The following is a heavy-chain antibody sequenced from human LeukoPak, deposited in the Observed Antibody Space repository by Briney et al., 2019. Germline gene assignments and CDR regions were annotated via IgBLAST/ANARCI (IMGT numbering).Heavy chain of an antibody. CDR3: TRERRDGYKVYFDY. D-gene: IGHD5-24*01. CDR1: GGSISSSSSY. Sequence: SETLSLTCSVSGGSISSSSSYWGWIRQPPGKGLEWIGSIYYSGSSFDNPALKSRVTISVDTSKNQFSLKLSSVTAADTAVYYCTRERRDGYKVYFDYWGQGTLVTVSS. V-gene: IGHV4-39*02. J-gene: IGHJ4*02. CDR2: IYYSGSS.